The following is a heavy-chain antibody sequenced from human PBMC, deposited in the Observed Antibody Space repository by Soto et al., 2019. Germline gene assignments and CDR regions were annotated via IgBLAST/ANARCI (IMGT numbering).Heavy chain of an antibody. D-gene: IGHD3-10*02. V-gene: IGHV3-23*01. CDR1: GLTFSRFA. CDR2: IHGSGAIT. CDR3: ANDKCPGSYTNWCFDV. Sequence: EVQVLQSGGGLVQPGGSLSLSCAASGLTFSRFAMSWVRQAPGKGLEWVATIHGSGAITNYADSVRGRFTISRDNSKDTMYLQLNTLRVEDTAVYYCANDKCPGSYTNWCFDVWGRGTLVTVSS. J-gene: IGHJ2*01.